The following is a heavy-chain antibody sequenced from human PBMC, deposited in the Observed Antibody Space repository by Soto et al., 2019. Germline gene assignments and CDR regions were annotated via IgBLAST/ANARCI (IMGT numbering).Heavy chain of an antibody. V-gene: IGHV4-59*08. Sequence: SETLSLTCTVSGGSISSYYWSWIRQPPGKGLEWIGYIYYSGSTNYNPSLKSRVTISVDTSKNQFSLKLSSVTAADTAVYYCARQSSIYYDFWSGYYKSHHYYYYMDVWGKGTTVTVS. J-gene: IGHJ6*03. CDR1: GGSISSYY. CDR2: IYYSGST. CDR3: ARQSSIYYDFWSGYYKSHHYYYYMDV. D-gene: IGHD3-3*01.